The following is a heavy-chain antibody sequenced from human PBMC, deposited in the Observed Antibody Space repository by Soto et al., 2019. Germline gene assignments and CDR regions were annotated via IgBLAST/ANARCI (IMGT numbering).Heavy chain of an antibody. CDR3: GRMTSMMYFFDH. V-gene: IGHV3-30*04. CDR2: VSFNGNIQ. D-gene: IGHD4-17*01. CDR1: GFTLSDHS. J-gene: IGHJ4*02. Sequence: QVHLVESGGGVVQPGRSLTLSCAASGFTLSDHSMHWVRQAPGKGLEWVAHVSFNGNIQQYSDSVKGRFTISRDNSNNTVFLQMTGLTPADTALYYCGRMTSMMYFFDHWGQGAQVTVSS.